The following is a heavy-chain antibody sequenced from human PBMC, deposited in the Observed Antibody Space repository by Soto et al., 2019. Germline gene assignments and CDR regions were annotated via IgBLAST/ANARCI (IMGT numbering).Heavy chain of an antibody. CDR1: GFSFNNYD. Sequence: EVQLVESGGGLVQPGGSLRLSCAASGFSFNNYDMNWVRQAPGKGLEWVSYISTSGSTIYYADSVKCRFTISRDNGKNSLYLQMNSLRAEDTAVNYCAYGGSCDYWGQGTQVTGSS. D-gene: IGHD1-26*01. CDR2: ISTSGSTI. V-gene: IGHV3-48*03. CDR3: AYGGSCDY. J-gene: IGHJ4*02.